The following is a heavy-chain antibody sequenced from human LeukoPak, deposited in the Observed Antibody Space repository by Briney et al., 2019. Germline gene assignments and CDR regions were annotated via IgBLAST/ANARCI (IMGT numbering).Heavy chain of an antibody. CDR3: ARGGDYYYYYMDV. Sequence: ASVKVSCKASGYTFTDYYMHWVRQAPRQGLEWMGWSNPNSGGTNYAQKFQGRVTMTRDTSISTAYMELSGLRPDDTAVYYCARGGDYYYYYMDVWAKGTTVTVSS. J-gene: IGHJ6*03. CDR2: SNPNSGGT. D-gene: IGHD3-16*01. V-gene: IGHV1-2*02. CDR1: GYTFTDYY.